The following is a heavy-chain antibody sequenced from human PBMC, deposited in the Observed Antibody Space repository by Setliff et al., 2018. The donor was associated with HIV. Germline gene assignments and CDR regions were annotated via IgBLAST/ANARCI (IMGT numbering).Heavy chain of an antibody. V-gene: IGHV5-10-1*01. CDR1: GYNFLNYW. D-gene: IGHD3-16*01. Sequence: GESLKISCKGSGYNFLNYWISWVRQVPGKGLEWMGRIDPVDSQTTYTPSFQGHVAFSVDKSISTAYLQWRSLKASDTAMYYCARFYGSYDVGGFDIWGQGTKVTVSS. CDR3: ARFYGSYDVGGFDI. CDR2: IDPVDSQT. J-gene: IGHJ3*02.